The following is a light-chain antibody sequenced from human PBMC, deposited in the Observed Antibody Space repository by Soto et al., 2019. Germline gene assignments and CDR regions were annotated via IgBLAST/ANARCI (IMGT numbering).Light chain of an antibody. CDR3: QQYGNSFVG. V-gene: IGKV3-20*01. CDR2: GAS. CDR1: QSVSSTY. Sequence: EIVLTQSPGTLSFSPGERATLSCRASQSVSSTYLAWYQHRPGQAPRLLIYGASSRATGIPDRFSGSGSGTDFTLIISRLEPEDFAVYYCQQYGNSFVGFGQGTKV. J-gene: IGKJ1*01.